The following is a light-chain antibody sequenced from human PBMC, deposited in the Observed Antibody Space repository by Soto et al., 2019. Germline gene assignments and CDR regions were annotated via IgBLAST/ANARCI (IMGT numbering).Light chain of an antibody. J-gene: IGKJ2*01. Sequence: DIQMTQSPSSVSASVGDRVTITCRASQGINNWLAWDQQKPGKVPKLLIYAASSLQSGVPSRFSGSGSGTDFTLTISSLQPEDFATYYCQQAHSFPRTFGQGTKLEIK. V-gene: IGKV1-12*01. CDR1: QGINNW. CDR3: QQAHSFPRT. CDR2: AAS.